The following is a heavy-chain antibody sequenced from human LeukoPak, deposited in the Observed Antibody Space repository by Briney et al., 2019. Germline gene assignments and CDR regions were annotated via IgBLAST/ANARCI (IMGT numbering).Heavy chain of an antibody. CDR3: AREGSWIDY. J-gene: IGHJ4*02. D-gene: IGHD6-13*01. CDR2: INHSGST. V-gene: IGHV4-34*01. Sequence: TSETLSLTCAVYGGSFSGYYWSWIRQPPGKGLEWIGEINHSGSTNYNPSLKSRVTISVDTSKNQFSLKLSSVTAADTAVYYCAREGSWIDYWGQGTLVTVSS. CDR1: GGSFSGYY.